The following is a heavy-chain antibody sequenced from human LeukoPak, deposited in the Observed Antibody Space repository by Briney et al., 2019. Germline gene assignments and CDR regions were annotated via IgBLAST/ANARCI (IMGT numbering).Heavy chain of an antibody. D-gene: IGHD3-16*01. J-gene: IGHJ4*02. V-gene: IGHV5-10-1*01. CDR1: GYTFTNYW. CDR3: ARRGIGFGDFYDY. Sequence: GGSLKISCKGSGYTFTNYWITWVRQMPGKGLEWMGTIVPGDSYINYSPSLEGHVIMSTAKATNTAHLQWSSLKASDTGIYYCARRGIGFGDFYDYWGQGTPVTVSS. CDR2: IVPGDSYI.